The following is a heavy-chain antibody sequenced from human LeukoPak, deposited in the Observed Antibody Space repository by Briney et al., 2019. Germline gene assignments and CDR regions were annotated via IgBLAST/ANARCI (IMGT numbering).Heavy chain of an antibody. CDR2: SSGSGGST. CDR1: GFTFSSHA. Sequence: GWSPRPTCGAPGFTFSSHAMSWVRQAPGKGLEGGSASSGSGGSTYYADSVKGRFTISRDNSKNTLYLQMNSLRAEDTAVYYCAKAANYDYFDYWGQGTLVTVSS. D-gene: IGHD3-16*01. J-gene: IGHJ4*02. V-gene: IGHV3-23*01. CDR3: AKAANYDYFDY.